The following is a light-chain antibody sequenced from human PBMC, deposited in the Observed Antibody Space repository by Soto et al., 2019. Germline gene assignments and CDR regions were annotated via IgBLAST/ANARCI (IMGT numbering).Light chain of an antibody. Sequence: IQMTQSPSSLSASVGDRVTITCQASQDITNYLFWYQQKPGKAPKLLIYDASSLGTGVSSRFSGSGSGTHFTLTISSLQPEDIATYYCKQFDSVPCTFGQGTKSEMK. J-gene: IGKJ2*02. CDR1: QDITNY. CDR2: DAS. V-gene: IGKV1-33*01. CDR3: KQFDSVPCT.